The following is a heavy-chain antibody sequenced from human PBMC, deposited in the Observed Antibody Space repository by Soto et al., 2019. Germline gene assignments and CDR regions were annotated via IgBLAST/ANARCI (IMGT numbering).Heavy chain of an antibody. J-gene: IGHJ4*02. CDR1: GFTFSSYG. CDR3: ARNKLRYCSSSTCHGTLDY. D-gene: IGHD2-2*01. Sequence: QVQLVESGGGVVQPGRSLRLSCAASGFTFSSYGMHWVRQAPGKGLEWVGVIWYDGSNKYYADSVKGRFTISRDNSKNTLYLQMNSLRAEDTAVYYCARNKLRYCSSSTCHGTLDYWGQGALVTVSS. CDR2: IWYDGSNK. V-gene: IGHV3-33*01.